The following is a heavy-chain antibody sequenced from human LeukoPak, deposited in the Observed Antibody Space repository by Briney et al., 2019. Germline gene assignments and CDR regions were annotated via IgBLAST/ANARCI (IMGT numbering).Heavy chain of an antibody. CDR1: GYTFTSYG. D-gene: IGHD3-10*01. J-gene: IGHJ6*02. V-gene: IGHV1-18*01. CDR3: ARVLMSRGSWFTENYYYGMDV. CDR2: ISAYNGNT. Sequence: ASVKVSCKASGYTFTSYGISWVRQAPGQGLEWMGWISAYNGNTNYAQKLQGRVTMTTDTSTSTAYMELRSLRSDDTAVYYCARVLMSRGSWFTENYYYGMDVWGQGTTVTVSS.